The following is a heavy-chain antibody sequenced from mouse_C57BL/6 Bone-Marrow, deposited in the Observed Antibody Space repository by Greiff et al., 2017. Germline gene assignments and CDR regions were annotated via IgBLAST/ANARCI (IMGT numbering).Heavy chain of an antibody. CDR1: GYTFTDYN. D-gene: IGHD2-1*01. CDR2: INPNNGGT. CDR3: ARDGNYLYYAMDY. V-gene: IGHV1-18*01. Sequence: EVKLVESGPELVKPGASVKIPCKASGYTFTDYNMDWVKQSHGKSLEWIGDINPNNGGTIYNQKFKGKATLTVDKSSSTAYMELRSLTSEDTAVYYCARDGNYLYYAMDYWGQGTSVTVSS. J-gene: IGHJ4*01.